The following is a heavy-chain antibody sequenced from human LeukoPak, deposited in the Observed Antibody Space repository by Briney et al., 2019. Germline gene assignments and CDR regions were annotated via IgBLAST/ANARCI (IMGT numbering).Heavy chain of an antibody. V-gene: IGHV1-8*01. J-gene: IGHJ6*02. D-gene: IGHD2-2*01. CDR1: GYTFTNYD. Sequence: ASVKVSCKASGYTFTNYDINWVRLATGQGLEWMGWMNPNSGNTGYAQKFQGRVTMTRNTSISTAYMELSSLRSEDTAVYYCARIGLVVPAALSYYYYYGMDVWGQGTTVTVSS. CDR3: ARIGLVVPAALSYYYYYGMDV. CDR2: MNPNSGNT.